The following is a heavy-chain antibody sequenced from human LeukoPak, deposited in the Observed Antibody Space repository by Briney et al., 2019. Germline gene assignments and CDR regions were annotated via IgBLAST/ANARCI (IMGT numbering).Heavy chain of an antibody. CDR2: LYSSGTT. D-gene: IGHD2-15*01. CDR3: ARHFYSVSDWFDP. J-gene: IGHJ5*02. V-gene: IGHV4-4*07. Sequence: SETLSLTFTVSGGSISIYYWSWIRQPAGKGLEGIGRLYSSGTTNYNPSLNSRVAMSVDTSRNQLSLKLISVTAADTAMYYCARHFYSVSDWFDPWGQGTLVIVSP. CDR1: GGSISIYY.